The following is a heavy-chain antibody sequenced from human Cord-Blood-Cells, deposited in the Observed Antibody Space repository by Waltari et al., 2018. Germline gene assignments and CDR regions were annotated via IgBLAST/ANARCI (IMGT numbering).Heavy chain of an antibody. Sequence: EVQLVESGGGLIQPGGSLRLSCAASGFTVSSNYMSWVRQAPGKGPEWFSVIYSGSSTYYADSLKGRFTISRDNSKNTLYLQMNSRRAGDTAVYYCAREDYGGNGGWGQGTLVTVSS. V-gene: IGHV3-53*01. D-gene: IGHD4-17*01. CDR2: IYSGSST. J-gene: IGHJ4*02. CDR3: AREDYGGNGG. CDR1: GFTVSSNY.